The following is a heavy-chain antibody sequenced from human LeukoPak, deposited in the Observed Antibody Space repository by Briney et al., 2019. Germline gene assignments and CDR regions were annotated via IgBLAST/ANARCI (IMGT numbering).Heavy chain of an antibody. J-gene: IGHJ6*03. CDR1: GFTFSSYE. V-gene: IGHV3-48*03. CDR3: ARVSPKDDILAGYYTHYYYYMDV. CDR2: IGTSESTI. D-gene: IGHD3-9*01. Sequence: GGSQRLSCAASGFTFSSYEMTWVRQAPGKGLEWVSYIGTSESTIYYADSVKGRFTISRDNGENSLYLRMTSLRAEDTAVYFCARVSPKDDILAGYYTHYYYYMDVWGKGTSVTVSS.